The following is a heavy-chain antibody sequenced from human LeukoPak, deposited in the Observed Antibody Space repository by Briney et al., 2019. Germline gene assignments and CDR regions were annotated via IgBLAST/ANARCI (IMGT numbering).Heavy chain of an antibody. Sequence: SQTLSLTCTVSGGSITSGDYYWSWIRQPPGKGLEWIGYIYYTGSTYYNPSLTSRVTISVDTSKNEFSLKLSSVTAADTAVYYCARDPSRTQFDYWGQGTLVTVSS. D-gene: IGHD2-2*01. CDR1: GGSITSGDYY. J-gene: IGHJ4*02. CDR2: IYYTGST. CDR3: ARDPSRTQFDY. V-gene: IGHV4-30-4*01.